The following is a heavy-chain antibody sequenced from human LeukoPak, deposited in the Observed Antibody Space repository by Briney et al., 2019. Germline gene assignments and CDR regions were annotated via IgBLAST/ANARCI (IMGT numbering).Heavy chain of an antibody. Sequence: GASVKVSCKASGYTFGTHWMHWVRQAPGQGLEWMGIINPSGGSTSYAQKFQGRVTMTRDMSTSTVYMELSSLRSEDTAVYYCARDWYSSSSLDYWGQGTLVTVSS. CDR3: ARDWYSSSSLDY. D-gene: IGHD6-6*01. CDR1: GYTFGTHW. J-gene: IGHJ4*02. V-gene: IGHV1-46*01. CDR2: INPSGGST.